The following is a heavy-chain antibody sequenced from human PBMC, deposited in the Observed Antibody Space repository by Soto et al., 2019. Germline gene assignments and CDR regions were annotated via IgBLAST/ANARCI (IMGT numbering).Heavy chain of an antibody. CDR3: AREIERLLGC. D-gene: IGHD3-3*01. CDR2: ISYDGSNK. CDR1: GFTFSSYA. V-gene: IGHV3-30-3*01. Sequence: GGSLRLSCSASGFTFSSYAMHWVRQAPGKGLEWVAVISYDGSNKYYADTVKGRFTISRDNSKNTLYLQMNSLRDEDTAVYYCAREIERLLGCWGQGTLVTVSS. J-gene: IGHJ4*02.